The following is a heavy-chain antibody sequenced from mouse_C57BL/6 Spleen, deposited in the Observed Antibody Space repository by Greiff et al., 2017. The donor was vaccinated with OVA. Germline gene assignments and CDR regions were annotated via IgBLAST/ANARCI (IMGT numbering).Heavy chain of an antibody. CDR1: GYSFTDYN. CDR2: INPNYGTT. J-gene: IGHJ4*01. Sequence: EVKLLESGPELVKPGASVKISCKASGYSFTDYNMNWVKQSNGKSLEWIGVINPNYGTTSYNQKFKGKATLTVDQSSSTAYMQLNSLTSEDSAVYYCARDGYYGSSAMDYWGQGTSVTVSS. CDR3: ARDGYYGSSAMDY. D-gene: IGHD1-1*01. V-gene: IGHV1-39*01.